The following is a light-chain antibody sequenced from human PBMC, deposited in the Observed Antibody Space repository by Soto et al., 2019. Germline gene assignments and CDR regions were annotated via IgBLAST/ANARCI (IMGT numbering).Light chain of an antibody. Sequence: EIVMTQSPATLSVSPGERATLSCRASQSVSSNLAWYQQKPGQAPRLLIYGASTRATCIPARFSGSGSGTEFTINISSLQSEDFAAYYCQQYNSWPPVTFGQGTKLEIK. CDR2: GAS. V-gene: IGKV3-15*01. CDR3: QQYNSWPPVT. J-gene: IGKJ2*01. CDR1: QSVSSN.